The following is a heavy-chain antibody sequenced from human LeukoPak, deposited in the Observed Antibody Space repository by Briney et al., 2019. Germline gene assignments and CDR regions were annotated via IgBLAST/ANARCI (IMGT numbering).Heavy chain of an antibody. CDR1: GGSISSHY. J-gene: IGHJ5*02. Sequence: PSETLSLTCTASGGSISSHYWSWIRQPPGKGLEWIEYIYYSGSTNYNPSLKSRVTISVDTSKNQFSLKLSSVTAADTAVYYCARVGITGTTFDPWGQGTLVTVSS. V-gene: IGHV4-59*11. CDR2: IYYSGST. D-gene: IGHD1-7*01. CDR3: ARVGITGTTFDP.